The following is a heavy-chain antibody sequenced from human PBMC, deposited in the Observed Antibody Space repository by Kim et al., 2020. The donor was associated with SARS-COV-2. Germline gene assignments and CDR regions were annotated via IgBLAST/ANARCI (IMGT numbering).Heavy chain of an antibody. CDR1: GGSFSGYY. Sequence: SETLSLTCAVYGGSFSGYYWSWIRQPPGKGLEWIGEINHSGSTNYNPSLKSRVTISVDTSKNQFSLKLSSVTAADTAVYYCARGRIAAAGDNFDYWGQGT. CDR3: ARGRIAAAGDNFDY. J-gene: IGHJ4*02. V-gene: IGHV4-34*01. D-gene: IGHD6-13*01. CDR2: INHSGST.